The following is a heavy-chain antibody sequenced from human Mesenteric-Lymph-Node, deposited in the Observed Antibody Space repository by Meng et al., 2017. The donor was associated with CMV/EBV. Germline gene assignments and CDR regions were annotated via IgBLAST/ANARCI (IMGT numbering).Heavy chain of an antibody. J-gene: IGHJ4*02. Sequence: GESLKISCAASGFTFSNSWMSWVRQAPGKGLEWVGRIKSKTDGGTTDYAAPVKVRFTISRDDSKNTLYLQMNSLKTEDTAVYYCTSAVRGVNLWGQGTLVTVSS. V-gene: IGHV3-15*01. CDR1: GFTFSNSW. CDR2: IKSKTDGGTT. D-gene: IGHD3-10*01. CDR3: TSAVRGVNL.